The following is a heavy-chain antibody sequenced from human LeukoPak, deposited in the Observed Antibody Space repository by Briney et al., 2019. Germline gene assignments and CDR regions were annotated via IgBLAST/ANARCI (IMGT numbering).Heavy chain of an antibody. Sequence: GASVKVSCKASGYTFTSYGISWVRQAPGQGLEWMGWISAYNGNKNYAQKLKGRVTMTTDTSTSTAYMELRSLRSDDTAVYYCARAPEITMVRGVPLDYWGQGTLVTVSS. V-gene: IGHV1-18*01. CDR2: ISAYNGNK. D-gene: IGHD3-10*01. J-gene: IGHJ4*02. CDR1: GYTFTSYG. CDR3: ARAPEITMVRGVPLDY.